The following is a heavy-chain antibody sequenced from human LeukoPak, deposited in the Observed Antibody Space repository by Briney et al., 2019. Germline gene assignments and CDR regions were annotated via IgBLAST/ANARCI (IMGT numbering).Heavy chain of an antibody. J-gene: IGHJ1*01. CDR2: IYHSGST. V-gene: IGHV4-34*01. D-gene: IGHD6-13*01. CDR3: ASNPPIAAAASIGYFQH. CDR1: GGSFNTYY. Sequence: SETLSLTCAVYGGSFNTYYWSWIRQPPGKGLEWIGYIYHSGSTYYNPSLKSRVTISVDRSKNQFSLKLSSVTAADTAVYYCASNPPIAAAASIGYFQHWGQGTLVTVSS.